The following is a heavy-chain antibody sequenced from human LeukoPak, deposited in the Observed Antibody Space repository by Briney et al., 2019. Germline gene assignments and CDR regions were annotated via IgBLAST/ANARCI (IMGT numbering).Heavy chain of an antibody. D-gene: IGHD6-13*01. Sequence: HGGSLRLSCAASGFTFSSYWMSWVRQAPGKGLEWVANMKYDGSEKDYVDSVKGRFTISRDNAKNSLYLQMNSLRAEDTAVYYCARDIEAAGLFFDYWGQGTLVTVSS. CDR1: GFTFSSYW. V-gene: IGHV3-7*01. CDR2: MKYDGSEK. J-gene: IGHJ4*02. CDR3: ARDIEAAGLFFDY.